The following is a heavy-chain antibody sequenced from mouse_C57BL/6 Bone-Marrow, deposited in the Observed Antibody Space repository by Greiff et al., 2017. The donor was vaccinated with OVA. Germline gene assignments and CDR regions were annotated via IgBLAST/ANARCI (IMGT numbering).Heavy chain of an antibody. CDR2: IYPKSGNT. J-gene: IGHJ4*01. CDR3: VRGCEGGGYCAIDC. CDR1: GYTFTSYG. V-gene: IGHV1-81*01. Sequence: QVQLKQSGAELVRPGASVKLSCKASGYTFTSYGIRWVKQSTGQGLEWIGKIYPKSGNTYYNEKFKGKATLTADKSSSTAYMQLSSLTSEDSAVYFCVRGCEGGGYCAIDCWGQGTTVTVSS.